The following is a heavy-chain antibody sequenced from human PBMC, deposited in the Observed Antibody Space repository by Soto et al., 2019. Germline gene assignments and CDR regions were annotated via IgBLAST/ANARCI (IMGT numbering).Heavy chain of an antibody. Sequence: QVQMVQSGAEVKKPGSSARVSCKVSGGTFSRHSISWVRQAPGQGLEWMGGIIPIFDATKYAQKFQGRLTITADESTTTFHMDLTGLRPEDTAIYYCARDLTSVRGSWGEGTLVTVS. CDR2: IIPIFDAT. D-gene: IGHD3-10*01. CDR3: ARDLTSVRGS. V-gene: IGHV1-69*01. J-gene: IGHJ4*02. CDR1: GGTFSRHS.